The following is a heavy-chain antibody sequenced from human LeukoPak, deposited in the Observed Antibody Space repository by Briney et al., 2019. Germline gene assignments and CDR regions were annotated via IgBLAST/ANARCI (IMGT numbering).Heavy chain of an antibody. J-gene: IGHJ2*01. V-gene: IGHV4-30-4*01. CDR1: AXSISNGDYY. Sequence: SQTLSLTCTVSAXSISNGDYYWRWIRQPPGKGLEWIGYIYYSGRTYYNPSHKSRVTISVDTSKNQFSLKMNSVTAADTAVYYCARAKTGVLDGETLWRYFDLWGRGTLVSVSS. CDR2: IYYSGRT. CDR3: ARAKTGVLDGETLWRYFDL. D-gene: IGHD7-27*01.